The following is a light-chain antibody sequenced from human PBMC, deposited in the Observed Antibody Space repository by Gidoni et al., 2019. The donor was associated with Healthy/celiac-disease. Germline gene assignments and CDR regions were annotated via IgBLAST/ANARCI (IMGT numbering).Light chain of an antibody. CDR1: QSISSW. CDR2: KAS. CDR3: QQYNSYWT. J-gene: IGKJ1*01. Sequence: DIQMTQSPSTLSASVGDRVTITCRASQSISSWLAWYQQKPGKAPKLLIYKASSLESGVPSRVSGSGSGTDFTLTISSLQPDDFATYYCQQYNSYWTFGQGTKVEIK. V-gene: IGKV1-5*03.